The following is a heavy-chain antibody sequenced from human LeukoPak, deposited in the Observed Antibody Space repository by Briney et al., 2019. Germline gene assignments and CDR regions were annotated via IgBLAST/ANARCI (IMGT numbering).Heavy chain of an antibody. Sequence: SVEGRFTISRDNSKNTLYLQMNSLRAEDTAVYYCARDGAAAGPTGYYFDYWGQGTLVTVSS. CDR3: ARDGAAAGPTGYYFDY. J-gene: IGHJ4*02. V-gene: IGHV3-30*07. D-gene: IGHD6-13*01.